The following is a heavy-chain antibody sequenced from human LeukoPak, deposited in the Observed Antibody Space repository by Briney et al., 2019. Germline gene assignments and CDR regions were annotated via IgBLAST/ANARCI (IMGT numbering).Heavy chain of an antibody. D-gene: IGHD2-15*01. Sequence: GGSLRLSCAASGFTVSTTYMSWVRQAPGKGLEYVSAISPDGGTTYYADSVKGRFTISRDNSKNTLYLQMGSLRAEDMAVYYCARVLPGGSCYDYWGQGTLVTVSS. CDR3: ARVLPGGSCYDY. V-gene: IGHV3-64*02. CDR2: ISPDGGTT. J-gene: IGHJ4*02. CDR1: GFTVSTTY.